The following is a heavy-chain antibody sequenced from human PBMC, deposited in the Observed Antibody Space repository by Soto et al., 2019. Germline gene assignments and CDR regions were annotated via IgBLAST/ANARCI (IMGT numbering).Heavy chain of an antibody. D-gene: IGHD3-10*01. CDR2: ISGSGVNT. Sequence: GGSLRLSCAASGFTFSSYAMSWVRQAPGKGLESVSRISGSGVNTYYADSVKGRFTISRDNSKNTLFLQMSGLRPEDTAVFYCVVRGSAFDIWGQGTMVTVSS. CDR1: GFTFSSYA. V-gene: IGHV3-64D*08. CDR3: VVRGSAFDI. J-gene: IGHJ3*02.